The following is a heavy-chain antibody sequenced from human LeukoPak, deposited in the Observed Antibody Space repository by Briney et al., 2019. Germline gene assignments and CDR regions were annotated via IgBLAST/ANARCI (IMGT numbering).Heavy chain of an antibody. Sequence: SETLSLTCAVYGGSFSGYYWSWIRQPPGKGQEWIGEINHSGSTNYNPSLKSRVTISVDTSKNQFSLKLSSVTAADTAVYYCARGNSKGITIFGVERGGNWFDPWGQGTLVTVSS. D-gene: IGHD3-3*01. CDR1: GGSFSGYY. V-gene: IGHV4-34*01. CDR2: INHSGST. CDR3: ARGNSKGITIFGVERGGNWFDP. J-gene: IGHJ5*02.